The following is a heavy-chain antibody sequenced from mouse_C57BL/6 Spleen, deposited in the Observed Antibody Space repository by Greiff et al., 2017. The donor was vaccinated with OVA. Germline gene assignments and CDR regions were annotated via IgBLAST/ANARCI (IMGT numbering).Heavy chain of an antibody. J-gene: IGHJ4*01. CDR1: GFSLTSYG. CDR3: AKNPTICENYAMDY. V-gene: IGHV2-5*01. CDR2: IWRGGST. Sequence: QVQLKESGPGLVQPSQSLSITCTVSGFSLTSYGVHWVRQSPGKGLEWLGVIWRGGSTDYNAAFMSRLSITKDNSKSQVFFKMNSLQADDTAIYYCAKNPTICENYAMDYWGQGTSVTVSS. D-gene: IGHD1-1*02.